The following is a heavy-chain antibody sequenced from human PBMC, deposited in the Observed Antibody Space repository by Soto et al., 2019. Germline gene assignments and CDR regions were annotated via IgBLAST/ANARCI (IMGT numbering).Heavy chain of an antibody. CDR1: GYTFTSYY. J-gene: IGHJ4*02. CDR3: ATPYYYDSSGYPPLDY. D-gene: IGHD3-22*01. V-gene: IGHV1-46*01. Sequence: GASVKVSCKASGYTFTSYYMHWVRQAPGQWLEWMGIINPSGGSTSYAQKFQGRVTMTRDTSTSTVYMELSSLRSEDTAVYYCATPYYYDSSGYPPLDYWGQGTLVTVSS. CDR2: INPSGGST.